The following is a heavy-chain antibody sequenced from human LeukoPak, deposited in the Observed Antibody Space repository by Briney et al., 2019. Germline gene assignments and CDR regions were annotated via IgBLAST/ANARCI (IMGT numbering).Heavy chain of an antibody. CDR3: ARDRTRKPTENYYGSGSLY. D-gene: IGHD3-10*01. J-gene: IGHJ4*02. Sequence: ASVKVSCKASGYTFTSYGISWVRQAPGQGLEWMGLISAYNGNTNYAQKLQGRVTMTTDTYTSTAYMELRSLRSDDTAVYYCARDRTRKPTENYYGSGSLYWGQGTLVTVSS. CDR2: ISAYNGNT. CDR1: GYTFTSYG. V-gene: IGHV1-18*01.